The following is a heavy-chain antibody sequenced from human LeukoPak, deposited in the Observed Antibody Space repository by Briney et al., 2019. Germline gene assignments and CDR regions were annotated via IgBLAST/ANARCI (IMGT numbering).Heavy chain of an antibody. V-gene: IGHV3-53*01. CDR3: ARATLDN. CDR2: IYSDGST. Sequence: GGSLRLSCAASGFSVISNYISWVRQAPGKGLEWVSVIYSDGSTKYADSVKARSTISRDNSKNTVYLQMNSLRVEDTAVYYCARATLDNWGQGTLVTVSS. CDR1: GFSVISNY. J-gene: IGHJ4*02.